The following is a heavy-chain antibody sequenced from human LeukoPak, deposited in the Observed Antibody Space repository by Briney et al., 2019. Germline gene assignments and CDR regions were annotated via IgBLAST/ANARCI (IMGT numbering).Heavy chain of an antibody. V-gene: IGHV4-34*01. D-gene: IGHD1-26*01. CDR3: ASSIVGATSPEADDAFDI. Sequence: SETLSLTCAVYDESFSGYYWIWIRQPPGKGLEWIGEINHSGSTNYNPSLKSRVTISVDMSKNQFSLKLSSVTAADTAVYYCASSIVGATSPEADDAFDIWGQGTMVTVSS. CDR2: INHSGST. CDR1: DESFSGYY. J-gene: IGHJ3*02.